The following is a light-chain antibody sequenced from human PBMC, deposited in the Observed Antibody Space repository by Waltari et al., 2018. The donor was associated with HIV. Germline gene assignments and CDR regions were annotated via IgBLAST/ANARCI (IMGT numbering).Light chain of an antibody. CDR3: GTWDNTLIAFWM. Sequence: QSVLTQPPSVSAAPGQSVTISCFGGSSNIGNNNVSWYQQHPGKPPKRLIYDNNKRPSGIPDRFSAAKSGTSATLGITGVQTADEADYYCGTWDNTLIAFWMFGGGTKLTVL. CDR2: DNN. V-gene: IGLV1-51*01. J-gene: IGLJ3*02. CDR1: SSNIGNNN.